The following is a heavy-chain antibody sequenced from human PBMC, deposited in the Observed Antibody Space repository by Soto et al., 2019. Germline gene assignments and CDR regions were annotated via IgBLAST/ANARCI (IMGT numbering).Heavy chain of an antibody. Sequence: SETLSLTCTVSGGSIISGDYYWSWIRQPPGKGLEWIGNIHYSGSIYYNPSLKNRVTISVDTPKNQFSLKLSSVTAADTAVFYCARRGGGYSYFDYWGQGTLVTVSS. CDR2: IHYSGSI. J-gene: IGHJ4*02. D-gene: IGHD1-26*01. CDR3: ARRGGGYSYFDY. CDR1: GGSIISGDYY. V-gene: IGHV4-30-4*01.